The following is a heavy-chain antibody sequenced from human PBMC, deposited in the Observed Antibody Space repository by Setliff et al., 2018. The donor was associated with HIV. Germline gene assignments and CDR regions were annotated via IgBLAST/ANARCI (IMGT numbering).Heavy chain of an antibody. J-gene: IGHJ4*02. Sequence: GGSLRLSCAASGFTFINAWMSWVRQSPGKGLEWVARITSGPGGGTPYYAAPVKGRFTISRDDSRNMVNLQMDSLQAEDTGVYYCTTVPGDSSGYSYDYWGQGTLVTVSS. CDR3: TTVPGDSSGYSYDY. CDR2: ITSGPGGGTP. D-gene: IGHD3-22*01. CDR1: GFTFINAW. V-gene: IGHV3-15*01.